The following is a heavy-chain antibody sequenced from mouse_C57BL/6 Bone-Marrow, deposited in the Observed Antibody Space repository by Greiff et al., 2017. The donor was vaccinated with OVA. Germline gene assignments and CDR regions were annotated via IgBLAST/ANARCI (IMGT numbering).Heavy chain of an antibody. J-gene: IGHJ4*01. CDR2: IHPNSGST. Sequence: QVQLQQPGAELVKPGASVKLSCKASGYTFTSYWMHWVKQRPGQGLEWIGMIHPNSGSTNYNEKFKSKATLTVDKSSSTAYMQLSSLTSEDSAVYYCARYGIYYDYDDPFYYAMDYWGQGTSVTVSS. D-gene: IGHD2-4*01. CDR1: GYTFTSYW. CDR3: ARYGIYYDYDDPFYYAMDY. V-gene: IGHV1-64*01.